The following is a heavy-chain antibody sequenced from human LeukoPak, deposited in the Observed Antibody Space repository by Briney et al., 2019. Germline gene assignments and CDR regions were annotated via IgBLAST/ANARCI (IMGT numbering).Heavy chain of an antibody. CDR1: GFTFISYS. V-gene: IGHV3-21*01. CDR3: ARDYTVLNWFDP. J-gene: IGHJ5*02. D-gene: IGHD5/OR15-5a*01. Sequence: GGSLRLSCAASGFTFISYSMNWVRQAPGKGLEWVSSISSSSSYIYYADSVKGRFTISRDNAKNSLYLQVNSLRAEDTAVYYCARDYTVLNWFDPWGQGTLVTVSS. CDR2: ISSSSSYI.